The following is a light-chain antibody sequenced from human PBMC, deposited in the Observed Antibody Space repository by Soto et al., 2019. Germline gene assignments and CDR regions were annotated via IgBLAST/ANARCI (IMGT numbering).Light chain of an antibody. CDR3: QQYKSYSPWT. CDR2: AAS. V-gene: IGKV1-17*01. CDR1: QGIRNE. J-gene: IGKJ1*01. Sequence: DIQMTQSPSSLSASVGDRVTITCRASQGIRNELGWYQQKPGKAPKRLIYAASSLQSGVPSRFSGSGYGTEFTLTISSLQPEDFATYYCQQYKSYSPWTFGQGTKVEIK.